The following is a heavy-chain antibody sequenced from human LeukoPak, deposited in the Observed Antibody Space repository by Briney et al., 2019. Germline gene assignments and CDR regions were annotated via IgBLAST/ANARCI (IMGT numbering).Heavy chain of an antibody. V-gene: IGHV1-46*04. Sequence: ASVKVSCKASGYTFTNYYIHWVRQAPGQGLEWMGIINPSGGSTNYAQKLQGRVTMTRDTSTSTVYMELSSLRSEDTAVYYGARDESRGHDYSGQGTLVIVSS. D-gene: IGHD3-22*01. CDR1: GYTFTNYY. J-gene: IGHJ4*02. CDR2: INPSGGST. CDR3: ARDESRGHDY.